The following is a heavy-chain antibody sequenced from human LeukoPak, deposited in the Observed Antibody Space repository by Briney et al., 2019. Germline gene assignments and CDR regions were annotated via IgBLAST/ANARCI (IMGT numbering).Heavy chain of an antibody. V-gene: IGHV1-46*01. CDR2: INPSGGST. D-gene: IGHD3-10*01. CDR1: GYTFTSYG. J-gene: IGHJ6*03. CDR3: ARDLYGSGTYKSGLYYYYYYMDV. Sequence: ASVKVSCKASGYTFTSYGISWVRQAPGQGLEWMGIINPSGGSTSYAQKFQGRVTMTRDTSTSTVYMELSSLRSEDTTVYYCARDLYGSGTYKSGLYYYYYYMDVWGKGTTVTISS.